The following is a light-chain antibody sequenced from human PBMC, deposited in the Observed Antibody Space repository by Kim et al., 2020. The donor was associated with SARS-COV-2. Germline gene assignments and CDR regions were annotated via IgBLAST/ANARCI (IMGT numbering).Light chain of an antibody. CDR2: KNT. J-gene: IGLJ3*02. Sequence: SYELSQAPSVSVSPGQTASITCSGDAFPKQYGYWYQQKPGQAPLLVIYKNTARPSGIPARFSGSSSGATVTLTISEVQAVDEADYYCQSADSYGSCVFGGGTQLTVL. CDR3: QSADSYGSCV. V-gene: IGLV3-25*03. CDR1: AFPKQY.